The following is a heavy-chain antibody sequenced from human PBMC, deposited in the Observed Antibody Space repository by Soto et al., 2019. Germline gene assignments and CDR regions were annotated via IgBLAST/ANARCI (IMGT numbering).Heavy chain of an antibody. CDR1: GYTFTSYD. D-gene: IGHD4-4*01. V-gene: IGHV1-8*01. J-gene: IGHJ4*02. CDR2: MNPNSGNT. CDR3: ARVSEDSNYYFDY. Sequence: ASVKVSCKASGYTFTSYDINWVRQATGQGLEWMGWMNPNSGNTGYAQKFQGRVTMTRNTSISTAYMELSSLRSEDTAVYYCARVSEDSNYYFDYWGQGTLVTVSS.